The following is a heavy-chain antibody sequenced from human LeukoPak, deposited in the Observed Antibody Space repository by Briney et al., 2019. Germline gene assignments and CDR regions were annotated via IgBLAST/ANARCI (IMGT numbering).Heavy chain of an antibody. CDR3: ARGGASGSCYG. J-gene: IGHJ4*02. CDR1: GGSIISYY. D-gene: IGHD2-15*01. Sequence: SETLSLTCTVSGGSIISYYWNWIRPPAWKGLEWIGRIYASGSTHYNPSLKSRVTMSVDASKNQCSLSLISVTAADTAVYYCARGGASGSCYGWGQGTLVTVSS. V-gene: IGHV4-4*07. CDR2: IYASGST.